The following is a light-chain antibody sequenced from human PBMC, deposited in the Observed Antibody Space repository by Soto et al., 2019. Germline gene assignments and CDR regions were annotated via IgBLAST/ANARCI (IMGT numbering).Light chain of an antibody. V-gene: IGKV3D-15*01. CDR1: QSVSRN. J-gene: IGKJ1*01. CDR2: GAS. Sequence: KVLTKSPATLSVSAGERATLSCRASQSVSRNLAWYQHKPGQAPRLLIYGASTRATGVPARFSGSGSGTEFTLTITSLQSEDFAGYYCQQYNNWPQTFGQGTKVDI. CDR3: QQYNNWPQT.